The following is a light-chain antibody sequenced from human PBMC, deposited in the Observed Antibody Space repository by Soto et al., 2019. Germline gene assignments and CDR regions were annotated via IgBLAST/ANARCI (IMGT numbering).Light chain of an antibody. J-gene: IGLJ1*01. V-gene: IGLV2-14*01. CDR1: SSDVGAYNY. CDR3: SSYTSATTYV. CDR2: DVS. Sequence: QSVLTQPASVFGSPGQSITISCTGTSSDVGAYNYASWYQQYPGEAPKVIIYDVSHRPAGVSNRFSGSKSGNTASLTISGLQTQDEADYYCSSYTSATTYVFGTGTKVTV.